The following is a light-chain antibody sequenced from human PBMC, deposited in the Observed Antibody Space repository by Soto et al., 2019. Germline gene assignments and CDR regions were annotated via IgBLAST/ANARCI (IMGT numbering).Light chain of an antibody. Sequence: QSALTQPASVSGSPGQSITISRTGTSSDVGVSWYQQHPGKATKLMIIDVSNRPSGVSHRFSGAKSGNTASLTISGLQAEDEADYYCRSYTSNRTVFAGGTKLTVL. V-gene: IGLV2-14*03. J-gene: IGLJ3*02. CDR3: RSYTSNRTV. CDR2: DVS. CDR1: SSDVGVS.